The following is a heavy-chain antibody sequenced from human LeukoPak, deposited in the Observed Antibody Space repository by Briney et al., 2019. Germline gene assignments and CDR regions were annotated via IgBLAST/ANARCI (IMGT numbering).Heavy chain of an antibody. CDR3: AREMGGYPFDY. V-gene: IGHV3-7*01. CDR1: GFTFSNYW. Sequence: GGSLRLSCAASGFTFSNYWMSWVRQAPGKGLECVAYIVQDGSEKYYVDSVRGRFTISRDNAKNSPYLQMNSLRAEDTAVYYCAREMGGYPFDYWGQGTLVTVSS. D-gene: IGHD5-12*01. J-gene: IGHJ4*02. CDR2: IVQDGSEK.